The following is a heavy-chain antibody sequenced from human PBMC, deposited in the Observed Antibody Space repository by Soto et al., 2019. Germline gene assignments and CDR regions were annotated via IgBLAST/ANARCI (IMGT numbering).Heavy chain of an antibody. D-gene: IGHD3-22*01. Sequence: QITLKESGPTLVKPTQTLTLTCTFSGFSLSTSGVGVGWIRQPPGKALEWLALIYWNDDKRYSPSLKSRLTLTKDTSKNQVVLTMTNMDPVDTATYYCAHRPYYYDSSGYYYDYWGQGTLVTVSS. CDR2: IYWNDDK. V-gene: IGHV2-5*01. J-gene: IGHJ4*02. CDR3: AHRPYYYDSSGYYYDY. CDR1: GFSLSTSGVG.